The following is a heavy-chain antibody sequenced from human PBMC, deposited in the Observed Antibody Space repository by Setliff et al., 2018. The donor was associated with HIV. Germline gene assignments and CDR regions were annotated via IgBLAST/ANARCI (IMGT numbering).Heavy chain of an antibody. J-gene: IGHJ3*02. CDR2: IIPLFNKS. CDR3: ARPTTEGDYYDSSGYLSGAFES. Sequence: SVKVSCKTSGYTFTVNHLHWVRQAPGQGLEWMGGIIPLFNKSNNAQKFQVRVTIAADEFTSTAYMELSSLTSEATAVYYCARPTTEGDYYDSSGYLSGAFESWGQGTMVTVSS. D-gene: IGHD3-22*01. V-gene: IGHV1-69*13. CDR1: GYTFTVNH.